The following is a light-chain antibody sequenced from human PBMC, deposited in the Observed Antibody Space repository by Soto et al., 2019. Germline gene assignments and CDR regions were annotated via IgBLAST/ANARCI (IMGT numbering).Light chain of an antibody. CDR2: GTS. CDR3: QQYNNWPRT. CDR1: QSVNSN. J-gene: IGKJ1*01. V-gene: IGKV3-15*01. Sequence: EIVMTQSPATLSLSPGERATVSCRVSQSVNSNLAWYQQKAGQAPRLLIYGTSTRATGIPARFSGSGSGTDFTLTISSLQFEDFAVYYCQQYNNWPRTFGQGTKVDIK.